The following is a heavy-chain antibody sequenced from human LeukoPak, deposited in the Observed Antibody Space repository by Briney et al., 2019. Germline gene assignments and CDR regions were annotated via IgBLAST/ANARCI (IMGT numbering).Heavy chain of an antibody. CDR3: ARKDGDL. Sequence: PSETLSLTCTVSGDSISNYHWTWIRQPAGKGLEWIGRLYSSGSTNYNSSLKSRLTMSVDTSKNQFSLKLNSVTAADTAVYFCARKDGDLWGQGTLVTVSS. CDR1: GDSISNYH. J-gene: IGHJ4*02. V-gene: IGHV4-4*07. CDR2: LYSSGST.